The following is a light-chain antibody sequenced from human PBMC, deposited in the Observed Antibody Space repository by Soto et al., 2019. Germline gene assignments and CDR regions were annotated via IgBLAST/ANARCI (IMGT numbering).Light chain of an antibody. CDR3: CSYVDTDTWV. V-gene: IGLV2-14*01. Sequence: QSALTQPASVSGSPGQSITISCTGTSSDVGGYNYVSWYQLHPGKAPKLMVYEVSNRPSGVSNRFSGSKSGNTASLTISGLQAEDEADYYCCSYVDTDTWVFGGGTKVTVL. J-gene: IGLJ3*02. CDR2: EVS. CDR1: SSDVGGYNY.